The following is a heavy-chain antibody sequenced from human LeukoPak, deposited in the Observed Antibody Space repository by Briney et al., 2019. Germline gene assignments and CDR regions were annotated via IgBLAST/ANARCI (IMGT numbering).Heavy chain of an antibody. Sequence: SETLSLTCAVYGGSFSGYYWSWIRQPPGKGLEWIGEINHSGSTNYNPSLKSRVTISVDTSKNQFSLKLSSVTAADTAVYYCARGPGTAYYYCSDSYYFDYWGQGTLVTVSS. CDR2: INHSGST. D-gene: IGHD3-10*01. J-gene: IGHJ4*02. V-gene: IGHV4-34*01. CDR1: GGSFSGYY. CDR3: ARGPGTAYYYCSDSYYFDY.